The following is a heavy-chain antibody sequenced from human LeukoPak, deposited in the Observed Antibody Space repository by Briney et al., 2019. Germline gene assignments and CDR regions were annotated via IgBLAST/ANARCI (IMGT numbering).Heavy chain of an antibody. V-gene: IGHV4-39*07. J-gene: IGHJ4*02. CDR2: IYYSGST. CDR3: ARDLRSYDSSGYYYY. CDR1: GGSISSSSYY. Sequence: SETLSLTCTVSGGSISSSSYYWGWIRQPPGKGLEWIGSIYYSGSTHYNPSLKSRVTISVDTSKNQFSLKLSSVTAADTAVYYCARDLRSYDSSGYYYYWGQGTLVTVSS. D-gene: IGHD3-22*01.